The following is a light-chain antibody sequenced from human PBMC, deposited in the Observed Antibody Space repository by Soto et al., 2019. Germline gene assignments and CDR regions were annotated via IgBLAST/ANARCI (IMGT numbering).Light chain of an antibody. CDR2: GAS. Sequence: EIVLTQSPGTLSLSPGERATLSCRASQSVSSNFVAWYQEKPGQAPRLLIYGASSRATGIPDRFSGSGSGTDFTLTISRLEPEDFAVYYCQQYAGSSTFGQGTKGDIK. J-gene: IGKJ1*01. V-gene: IGKV3-20*01. CDR3: QQYAGSST. CDR1: QSVSSNF.